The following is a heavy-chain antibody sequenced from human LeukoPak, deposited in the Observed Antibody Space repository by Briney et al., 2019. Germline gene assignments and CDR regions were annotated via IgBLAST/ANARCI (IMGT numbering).Heavy chain of an antibody. Sequence: GGSLRLSCAASGFTFSTYSMNWVRQAPGKGLECVSSISLSSTYIYYADSVKGRFTISRDNARNSLYLQMSSLRAEDTAMYYCARDMSPCSAGACYSDYWGQGTLVTVSS. J-gene: IGHJ4*02. V-gene: IGHV3-21*01. CDR1: GFTFSTYS. CDR2: ISLSSTYI. CDR3: ARDMSPCSAGACYSDY. D-gene: IGHD2-15*01.